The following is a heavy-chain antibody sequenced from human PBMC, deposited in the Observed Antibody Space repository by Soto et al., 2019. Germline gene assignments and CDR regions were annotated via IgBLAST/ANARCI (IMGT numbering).Heavy chain of an antibody. V-gene: IGHV1-69*02. CDR3: ARPRYCSSTSCQAPDAFDI. D-gene: IGHD2-2*01. J-gene: IGHJ3*02. CDR2: IIPILGIA. CDR1: GGTFSSYT. Sequence: GASVKVSCKASGGTFSSYTISWVRQAPGQGLEWMGRIIPILGIANYAQKFQGRVTITADKSTSTAYMELSSLRSEDTAVYYCARPRYCSSTSCQAPDAFDIWGQGTMVTVSS.